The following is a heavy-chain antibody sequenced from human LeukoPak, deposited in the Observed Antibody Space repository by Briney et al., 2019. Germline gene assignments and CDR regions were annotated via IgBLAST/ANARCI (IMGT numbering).Heavy chain of an antibody. Sequence: GGSLRLSCAASGFTYSDYGMHWVRQAPGRGLEWVAFILNDGTWEYYPDSVKGRLTISRDNSRNTLYLQMNSVRLEDTAIYYCVKGGSISHNWFDSWGQGTPVTVSS. CDR3: VKGGSISHNWFDS. J-gene: IGHJ5*01. D-gene: IGHD3-16*01. CDR2: ILNDGTWE. CDR1: GFTYSDYG. V-gene: IGHV3-30*02.